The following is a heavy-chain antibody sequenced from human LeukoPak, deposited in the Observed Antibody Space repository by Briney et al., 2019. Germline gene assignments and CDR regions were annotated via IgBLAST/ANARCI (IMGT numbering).Heavy chain of an antibody. V-gene: IGHV4-59*01. Sequence: SETLSLNCTVSGGSINSYYWRWMPQPPGKGLEGMGYIYYSGSTNYTPSLKSRVTISVDTSKTQFSLNLGSVPAADTAVYYCAREGLGYSSGWIVHWGQGSLVTVSS. CDR1: GGSINSYY. CDR2: IYYSGST. D-gene: IGHD6-19*01. J-gene: IGHJ4*02. CDR3: AREGLGYSSGWIVH.